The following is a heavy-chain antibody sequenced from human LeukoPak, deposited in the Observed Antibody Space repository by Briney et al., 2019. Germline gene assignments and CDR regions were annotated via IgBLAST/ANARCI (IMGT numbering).Heavy chain of an antibody. CDR3: ARAGRARPPDY. CDR1: GGSFSGYY. V-gene: IGHV4-34*01. CDR2: IYHSGST. D-gene: IGHD6-6*01. J-gene: IGHJ4*02. Sequence: SETLSLTCAVYGGSFSGYYWSWIRQPPGKGLEWIGEIYHSGSTNYNPSLKSRVTISVDTSKNQFSLKLSSVTAADTAVYYCARAGRARPPDYWGQGTLVTVSS.